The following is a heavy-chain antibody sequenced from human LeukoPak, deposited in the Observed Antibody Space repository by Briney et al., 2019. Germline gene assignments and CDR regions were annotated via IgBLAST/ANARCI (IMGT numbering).Heavy chain of an antibody. J-gene: IGHJ6*03. CDR3: ARRNAVPMIPGWGYNMDV. CDR2: INQGGSDK. CDR1: GFTFTNYW. D-gene: IGHD3-10*01. V-gene: IGHV3-7*01. Sequence: GGSLRLSCAASGFTFTNYWLSWVRRAPGKGLEWVANINQGGSDKYYVDSVKGRFTISRDNAKNSLYLQLNSLRAEDTAVYYCARRNAVPMIPGWGYNMDVWGQGTTVTVSS.